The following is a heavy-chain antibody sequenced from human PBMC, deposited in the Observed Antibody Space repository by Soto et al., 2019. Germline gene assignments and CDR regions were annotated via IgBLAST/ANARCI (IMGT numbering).Heavy chain of an antibody. Sequence: AALQVSCKASGYTFTSYGISWVRQAPGQGLEWMGWISAYNGNTNYAQKLQGRVTMTTDTSTSTAYMELRSLRSDDTAVYYCAIFPKNEPAAPVDYWGQGTLVTV. CDR3: AIFPKNEPAAPVDY. V-gene: IGHV1-18*04. J-gene: IGHJ4*02. D-gene: IGHD2-2*01. CDR2: ISAYNGNT. CDR1: GYTFTSYG.